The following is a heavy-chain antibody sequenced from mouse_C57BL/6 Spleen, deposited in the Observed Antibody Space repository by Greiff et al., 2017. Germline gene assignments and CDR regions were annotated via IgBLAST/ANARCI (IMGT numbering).Heavy chain of an antibody. D-gene: IGHD1-1*01. CDR2: IYPGSGST. Sequence: QVQLQQPGAELVKPGASVKMSCKASGYTFTSYWITWVKQRPGQGLEWIGDIYPGSGSTNYHEKFKSKATLTGDTSSGTAYMQLSSLTSEDSAVYYCARSPYPGSSYWYFDVWGTGTTVTVSS. CDR3: ARSPYPGSSYWYFDV. V-gene: IGHV1-55*01. J-gene: IGHJ1*03. CDR1: GYTFTSYW.